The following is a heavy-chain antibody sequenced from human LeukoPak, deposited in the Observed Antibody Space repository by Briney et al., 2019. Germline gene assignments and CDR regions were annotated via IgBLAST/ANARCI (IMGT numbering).Heavy chain of an antibody. CDR2: ISNDGGNK. Sequence: PGGSLRLSCAASGFTFSSYGMHWVRQAPGKGLEWVAVISNDGGNKHYGDSVKGRFTISRDNSKNTLYLQMNSLRAEDTAVYYCAGKTYYYDSSGSHPVDYWGQGTLVTVSS. J-gene: IGHJ4*02. CDR3: AGKTYYYDSSGSHPVDY. V-gene: IGHV3-30*03. D-gene: IGHD3-22*01. CDR1: GFTFSSYG.